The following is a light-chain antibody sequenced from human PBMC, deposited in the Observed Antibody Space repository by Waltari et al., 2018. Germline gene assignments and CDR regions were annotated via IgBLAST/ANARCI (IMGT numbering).Light chain of an antibody. V-gene: IGKV3-20*01. CDR2: GAS. J-gene: IGKJ2*01. CDR1: QSVSSNY. Sequence: EIVLTQSPGTLSLSPGERATLSCRASQSVSSNYLAWYQQKPGQAPRLLIYGASNGASGIPDRFSGTGSGTDFTLTISSLEPEDFAIYYCQQYGSSPPYTFGQGTKLEI. CDR3: QQYGSSPPYT.